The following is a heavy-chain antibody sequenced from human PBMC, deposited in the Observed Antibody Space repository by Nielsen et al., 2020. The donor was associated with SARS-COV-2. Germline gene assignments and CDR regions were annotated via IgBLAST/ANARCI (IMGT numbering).Heavy chain of an antibody. CDR2: INPSGGST. CDR3: ARVSGARFYSYGLDV. J-gene: IGHJ6*02. V-gene: IGHV1-46*01. D-gene: IGHD3-3*01. Sequence: WVRQAPGQGLEWMGIINPSGGSTSYAQKFQGRLTMNRDTSTSTVYMEVRSLRSEDTAVYFCARVSGARFYSYGLDVWGQGTTVTVSS.